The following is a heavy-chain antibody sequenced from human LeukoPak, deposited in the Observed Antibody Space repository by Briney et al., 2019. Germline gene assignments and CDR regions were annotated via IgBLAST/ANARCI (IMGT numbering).Heavy chain of an antibody. Sequence: GGSLRLSCAASGFTFSSYAMHWVRQAPGKGLEWVAVISYDGSNKYYADSVKGRFTISRDNSKNTLYLQMNSLRAEDTAVYYCARGEYSYGRPYYFDYWGQGTLVTVSS. V-gene: IGHV3-30-3*01. CDR3: ARGEYSYGRPYYFDY. J-gene: IGHJ4*02. D-gene: IGHD5-18*01. CDR1: GFTFSSYA. CDR2: ISYDGSNK.